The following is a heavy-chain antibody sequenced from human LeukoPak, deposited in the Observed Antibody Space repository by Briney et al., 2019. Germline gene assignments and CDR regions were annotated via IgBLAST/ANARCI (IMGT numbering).Heavy chain of an antibody. J-gene: IGHJ4*03. V-gene: IGHV4-59*11. Sequence: SETLSLTRTVSGGSISSHYWSWIRQPPGKGLEWIGYIYYSGSTNYNPSLKSRVTISVDTSKNQFSLKLSSVTAADTAVYYCARGSGSYSFDYWGQGTVVTVSS. CDR2: IYYSGST. CDR1: GGSISSHY. CDR3: ARGSGSYSFDY. D-gene: IGHD1-26*01.